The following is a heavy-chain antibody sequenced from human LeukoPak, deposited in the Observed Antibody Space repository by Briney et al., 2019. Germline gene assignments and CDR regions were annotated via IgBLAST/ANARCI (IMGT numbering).Heavy chain of an antibody. J-gene: IGHJ6*02. Sequence: ASVKVSCKASGYTFITYYIHWVRQAPGQGLEWVGWINPNSGGTNYAQKFQGWVTMTRDTSISTAYMEVSRLRSDDTAVYYCARDRGSSWSYGMDVWGQGTTVTVSS. CDR2: INPNSGGT. CDR3: ARDRGSSWSYGMDV. CDR1: GYTFITYY. V-gene: IGHV1-2*04. D-gene: IGHD6-13*01.